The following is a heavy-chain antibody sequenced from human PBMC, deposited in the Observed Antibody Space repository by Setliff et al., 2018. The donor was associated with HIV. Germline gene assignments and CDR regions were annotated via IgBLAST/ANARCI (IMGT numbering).Heavy chain of an antibody. CDR2: IHTSGST. CDR3: AGDRYDSTSYYWYFDL. CDR1: GGSVTSGNFY. V-gene: IGHV4-61*02. Sequence: SETLSLTCTVSGGSVTSGNFYWSWIRQPAGKGLEWIGRIHTSGSTNYNPSLKSRVTISLDTSKNQFSLKLSSVTAADTAVYYCAGDRYDSTSYYWYFDLWGRGTLVTVSS. D-gene: IGHD3-22*01. J-gene: IGHJ2*01.